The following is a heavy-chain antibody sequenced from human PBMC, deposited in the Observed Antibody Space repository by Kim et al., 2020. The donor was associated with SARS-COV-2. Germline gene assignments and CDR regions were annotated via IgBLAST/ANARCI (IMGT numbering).Heavy chain of an antibody. V-gene: IGHV3-23*01. CDR1: GFTFSNSE. CDR2: ISVTGTNT. Sequence: GGSLRLSCAASGFTFSNSEMTWVRQGPGKGLERVSVISVTGTNTYYADSVKGRFTISRDNFRNTLYLQMDSLGAEDTAVYYCAKGGRSNSGYYHYFDH. D-gene: IGHD5-12*01. CDR3: AKGGRSNSGYYHYFDH. J-gene: IGHJ4*01.